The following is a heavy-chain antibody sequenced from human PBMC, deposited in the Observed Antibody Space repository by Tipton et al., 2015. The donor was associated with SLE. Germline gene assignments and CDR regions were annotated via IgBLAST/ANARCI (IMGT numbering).Heavy chain of an antibody. D-gene: IGHD3-3*01. J-gene: IGHJ6*03. CDR3: ARRAFGDFWSGYTGPMDV. CDR2: IYTSGST. V-gene: IGHV4-61*02. CDR1: GGSISSSSYY. Sequence: LRLSCTVSGGSISSSSYYWSWIRQPAGKGLEWIGRIYTSGSTNYKPSLKSRGTISVDTSRNQFSLKLSSVTAADTAVYYCARRAFGDFWSGYTGPMDVWGKGTTVTVSS.